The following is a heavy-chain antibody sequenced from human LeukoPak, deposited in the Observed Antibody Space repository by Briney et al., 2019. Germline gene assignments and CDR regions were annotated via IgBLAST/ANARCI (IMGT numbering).Heavy chain of an antibody. CDR1: GGTFSSYA. J-gene: IGHJ5*02. Sequence: ASVKVSCKASGGTFSSYAISWVRQAPGQGLEWMGGIIPIFGTANYAQKFRGRVTITADESTSTAYMELSSLRSEDTAVYYCARDSPRGWGSGSYPGEYNWFDPWRQGTLVTDSS. CDR3: ARDSPRGWGSGSYPGEYNWFDP. D-gene: IGHD3-10*01. V-gene: IGHV1-69*13. CDR2: IIPIFGTA.